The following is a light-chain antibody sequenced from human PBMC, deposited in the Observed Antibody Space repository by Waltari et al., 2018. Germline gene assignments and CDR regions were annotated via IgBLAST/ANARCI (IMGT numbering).Light chain of an antibody. CDR1: TLPKQY. V-gene: IGLV3-25*03. J-gene: IGLJ3*02. CDR2: QDT. CDR3: QSADTSGVYPR. Sequence: SYDLTQPPSVSVSPGQTAKVTCSGDTLPKQYAYWYQKKPGQAPLLLIYQDTERPSGISERFSGSSSGTTVTLTISDVQAEDEADYYCQSADTSGVYPRFGGGTKLTVL.